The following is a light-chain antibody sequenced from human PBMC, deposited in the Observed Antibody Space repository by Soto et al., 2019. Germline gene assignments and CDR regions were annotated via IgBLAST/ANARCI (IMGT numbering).Light chain of an antibody. Sequence: DILMTQSPDSLAVSLGERVTINCRSSQSVFFRSNKKNYLAWYQQKPGQPPKLLISWASSRDSGVPERFSGSGCGTDSTLTISSLQAEDVALYYCQQSYDTLRTFGHGTKVEIK. J-gene: IGKJ1*01. CDR2: WAS. CDR3: QQSYDTLRT. V-gene: IGKV4-1*01. CDR1: QSVFFRSNKKNY.